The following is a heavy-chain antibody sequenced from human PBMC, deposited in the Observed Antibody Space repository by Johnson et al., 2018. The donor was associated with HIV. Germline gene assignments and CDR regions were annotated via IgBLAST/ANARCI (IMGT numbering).Heavy chain of an antibody. D-gene: IGHD2-2*01. Sequence: VQLVESGGGVVRHGGSLRLSCAASGFTFDDYGMSWVRQAPGKGLEWVSGIYWNGGRTSYADSVKGRFTISRDNAKNSLYLQMNSLRAEDTALYYCVRGGLGYQNIHDALDIWGQGTMVTVSS. CDR1: GFTFDDYG. CDR3: VRGGLGYQNIHDALDI. J-gene: IGHJ3*02. V-gene: IGHV3-20*04. CDR2: IYWNGGRT.